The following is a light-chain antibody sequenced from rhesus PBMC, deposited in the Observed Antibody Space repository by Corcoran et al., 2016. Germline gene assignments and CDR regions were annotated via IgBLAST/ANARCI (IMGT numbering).Light chain of an antibody. CDR1: QGISNY. V-gene: IGKV1-36*01. Sequence: DIQMTQSPSSLSASVGDRVTITCRASQGISNYLSWYQQKPGKAPKRLIYAASSLESGVPSRFSGSGSGTEFTLTISSLLPEGFAAYYCLHYNSKPFTFGPGTKLDI. CDR2: AAS. CDR3: LHYNSKPFT. J-gene: IGKJ3*01.